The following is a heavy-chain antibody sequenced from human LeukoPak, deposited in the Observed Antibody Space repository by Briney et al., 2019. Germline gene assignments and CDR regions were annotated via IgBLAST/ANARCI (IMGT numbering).Heavy chain of an antibody. Sequence: KASETLSLTCTVSGGSIRSSYYYWGWIRQPPGKGLEWIGSIYDSGSTYYNPSLKSRVTISVDTSKNQFSLKLNSVTAADTAVYYCARSIVVVTTYYGMDVWGQGTTVTVSS. D-gene: IGHD3-22*01. CDR1: GGSIRSSYYY. CDR2: IYDSGST. V-gene: IGHV4-39*01. J-gene: IGHJ6*02. CDR3: ARSIVVVTTYYGMDV.